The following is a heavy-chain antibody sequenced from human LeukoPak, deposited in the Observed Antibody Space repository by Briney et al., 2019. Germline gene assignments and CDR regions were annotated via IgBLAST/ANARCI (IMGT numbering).Heavy chain of an antibody. CDR2: IPYDGRTE. D-gene: IGHD6-13*01. V-gene: IGHV3-30*01. CDR1: GFTFSTYA. J-gene: IGHJ4*02. CDR3: ARVGITAVGLDY. Sequence: GRSLRLSCAASGFTFSTYAMLWVRQAPGKGLQWVAVIPYDGRTEYYADSLQGRFTISRDNSKNTLYLQMNSLRAEDTAVYYCARVGITAVGLDYWGQGTLVTVSS.